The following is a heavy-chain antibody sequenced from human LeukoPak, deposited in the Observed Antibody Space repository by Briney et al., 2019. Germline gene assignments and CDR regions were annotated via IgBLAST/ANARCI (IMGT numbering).Heavy chain of an antibody. CDR3: AKDTYDFWSGQSGY. D-gene: IGHD3-3*01. J-gene: IGHJ4*02. CDR1: GFTFSYYG. Sequence: GGSLRLSCAASGFTFSYYGMHWVRQAPGKGLEWVTFIRSDGSNKYYADSVKGRFTISGDNSENTLYLQMNSLRAEDTAIYYCAKDTYDFWSGQSGYWGQGTLVTVSS. CDR2: IRSDGSNK. V-gene: IGHV3-30*02.